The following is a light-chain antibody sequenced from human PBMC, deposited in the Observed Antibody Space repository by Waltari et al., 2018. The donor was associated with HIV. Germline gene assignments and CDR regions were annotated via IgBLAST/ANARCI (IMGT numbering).Light chain of an antibody. J-gene: IGLJ2*01. CDR1: RSDVGRYDY. Sequence: QSALTQPPSASGSLGQSVTISCPGSRSDVGRYDYVSWYQHTPGNAPKLLIFEVNKRPSGVPDRFSGSKSGNTASLTVSGLQAEDEAEYSCSSYAGINPVIFGGGTTLTVL. CDR3: SSYAGINPVI. CDR2: EVN. V-gene: IGLV2-8*01.